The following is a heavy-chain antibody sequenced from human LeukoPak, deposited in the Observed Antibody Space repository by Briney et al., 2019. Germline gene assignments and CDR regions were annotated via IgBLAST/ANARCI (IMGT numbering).Heavy chain of an antibody. V-gene: IGHV1-69*13. Sequence: SMKVSCKASGGTFSSYAISWVRQVPGQGLERMGGIIPIFGTANYAQKFQGRVTITADESTSTAYMELSSLRSEDTAVYYCARGRQGSGYSVDYWGQGTLVTVSS. CDR1: GGTFSSYA. J-gene: IGHJ4*02. CDR2: IIPIFGTA. D-gene: IGHD3-22*01. CDR3: ARGRQGSGYSVDY.